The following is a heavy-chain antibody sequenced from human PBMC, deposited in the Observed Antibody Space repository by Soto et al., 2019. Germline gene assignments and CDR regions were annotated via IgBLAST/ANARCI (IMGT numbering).Heavy chain of an antibody. J-gene: IGHJ5*01. Sequence: GGSLRLSCAASGFTFSSYWMHWVRQAPGKGLVWVSRINSDGSSISYAVSVKSRITINPDPSNNQLSLQLNSVTPDDTAVYYCVRLVGNSWLDSWGPGTLVTVSS. CDR2: INSDGSSI. V-gene: IGHV3-74*01. CDR3: VRLVGNSWLDS. CDR1: GFTFSSYW. D-gene: IGHD2-2*01.